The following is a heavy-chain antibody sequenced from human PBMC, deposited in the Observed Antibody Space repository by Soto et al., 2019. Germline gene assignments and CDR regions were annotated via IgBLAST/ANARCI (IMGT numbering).Heavy chain of an antibody. CDR1: GGSISSSKW. D-gene: IGHD4-17*01. CDR2: IYHSGST. V-gene: IGHV4-4*02. J-gene: IGHJ3*02. CDR3: ARAYRQDYGGNEAFPRAFDI. Sequence: QVQLQESGPGLVKPSGTLSLTCAVSGGSISSSKWWSWVRQPPGKGLEWIGEIYHSGSTNYNPSLKSQVTISVDKSKNQFSLKLSSVTAADTAVYYCARAYRQDYGGNEAFPRAFDIWGQGTMVTVSS.